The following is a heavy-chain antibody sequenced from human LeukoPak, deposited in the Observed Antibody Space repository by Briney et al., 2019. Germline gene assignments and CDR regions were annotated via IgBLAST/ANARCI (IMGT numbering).Heavy chain of an antibody. Sequence: GGSLRLSCAASGFTFSSYAMSWVRQAPGKGLEWVSAISGSGGSTYYADSVKGRFTIYRDNSKNTLYLQMNSLRAEDTAVYYCAKSGGSITMIVVVNNFDYWGQGTLVTVSS. CDR1: GFTFSSYA. CDR3: AKSGGSITMIVVVNNFDY. CDR2: ISGSGGST. J-gene: IGHJ4*02. D-gene: IGHD3-22*01. V-gene: IGHV3-23*01.